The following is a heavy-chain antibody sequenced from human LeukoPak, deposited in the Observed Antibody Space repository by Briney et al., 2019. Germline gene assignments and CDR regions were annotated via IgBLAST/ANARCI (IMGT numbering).Heavy chain of an antibody. V-gene: IGHV3-30-3*01. Sequence: GGSLRLSCAASGFTFSSYAMSWVRQAPGKGLEWVAVISYDGSNKYYADSVKGRFTISRDNSKNTLYLQMNSLRAEDTAVYYCARDGYYYDSSGARSQHYFDYWGQGTLVTVSS. J-gene: IGHJ4*02. CDR1: GFTFSSYA. CDR3: ARDGYYYDSSGARSQHYFDY. CDR2: ISYDGSNK. D-gene: IGHD3-22*01.